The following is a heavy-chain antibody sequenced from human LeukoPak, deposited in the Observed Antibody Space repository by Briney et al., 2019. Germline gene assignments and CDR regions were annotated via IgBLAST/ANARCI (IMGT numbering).Heavy chain of an antibody. V-gene: IGHV1-18*01. CDR2: ISAYNGHT. D-gene: IGHD3-22*01. J-gene: IGHJ4*02. CDR1: GYTFTNYG. CDR3: ARGFPPRRNYDRSGYYSYNFDY. Sequence: GASVKVSCKTSGYTFTNYGISWVRQAPGQGLEWMGWISAYNGHTNYAQKLQGRVTMTTDTSTSTASMELRSLRSDDTAVHYCARGFPPRRNYDRSGYYSYNFDYWGQGTLVTVSS.